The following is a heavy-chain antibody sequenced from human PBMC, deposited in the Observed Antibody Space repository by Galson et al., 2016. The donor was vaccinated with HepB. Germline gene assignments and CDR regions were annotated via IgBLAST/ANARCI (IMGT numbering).Heavy chain of an antibody. J-gene: IGHJ3*02. V-gene: IGHV3-23*01. Sequence: SLRLSCAASGFTFNTYAMSWVRQAPGKGLEWVSAISTSGSSTDYADSVKGRFTISRDNSENTLYLQMNSLRADDTALYFCAREGYSSGHCGAFDIWGRGTVVAVSS. CDR1: GFTFNTYA. D-gene: IGHD6-19*01. CDR3: AREGYSSGHCGAFDI. CDR2: ISTSGSST.